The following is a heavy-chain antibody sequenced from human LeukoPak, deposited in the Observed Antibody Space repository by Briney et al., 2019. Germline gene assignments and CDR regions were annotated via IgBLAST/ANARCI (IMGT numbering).Heavy chain of an antibody. CDR3: ARAPPGLNWFDP. CDR1: GFTFSSFA. J-gene: IGHJ5*02. CDR2: ISSSGGGT. Sequence: PGGSLRLSCAASGFTFSSFAMSWVRQAPGKGLEWVSAISSSGGGTFYADSVRGPFTISRDNSKNTLYLQMNSLRVEDTAVYYCARAPPGLNWFDPWGQGTLVTVSS. V-gene: IGHV3-23*01.